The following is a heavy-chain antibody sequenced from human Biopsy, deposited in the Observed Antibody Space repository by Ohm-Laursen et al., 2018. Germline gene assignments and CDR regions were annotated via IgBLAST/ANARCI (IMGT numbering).Heavy chain of an antibody. CDR3: ARGDYFDSNDYFWFDP. CDR2: IFNSANT. Sequence: TLSFTCTVPGGAISSGGTYWSWIRQRPGKGLVWIGYIFNSANTYYNPSLKNLITISGDTSKNQFSLKLNSVIAADTSVYYCARGDYFDSNDYFWFDPWGQGTLVTVSS. D-gene: IGHD3-22*01. CDR1: GGAISSGGTY. J-gene: IGHJ5*02. V-gene: IGHV4-31*01.